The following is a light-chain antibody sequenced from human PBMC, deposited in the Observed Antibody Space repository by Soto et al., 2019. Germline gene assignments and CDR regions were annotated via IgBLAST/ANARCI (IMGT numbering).Light chain of an antibody. CDR2: GAS. CDR3: QQYYNWPPIT. J-gene: IGKJ5*01. Sequence: EILMTQSPATLSVSPGERATLSCRASQSVSSNLVWYQQKPGQAPRLLIYGASTRATGIPARFSGSGSGTEFTLTISSLQSEDFAVYYCQQYYNWPPITFGQGTRLEI. CDR1: QSVSSN. V-gene: IGKV3-15*01.